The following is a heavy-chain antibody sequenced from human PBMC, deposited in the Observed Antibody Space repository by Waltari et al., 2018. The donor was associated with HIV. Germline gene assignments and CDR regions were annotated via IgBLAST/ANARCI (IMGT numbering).Heavy chain of an antibody. CDR1: GGSFASYS. D-gene: IGHD3-10*01. Sequence: QVQLVQSGAEVRKPGSSVQVSCKTSGGSFASYSIHWVRQAPGQGLEWMGRSGPTSDKPNYAQKSQGRVTITADRSTGTVYLEVTNLRPADTAIYYCATARETMGVDFDYWGQGTLITVSS. J-gene: IGHJ4*02. CDR3: ATARETMGVDFDY. V-gene: IGHV1-69*02. CDR2: SGPTSDKP.